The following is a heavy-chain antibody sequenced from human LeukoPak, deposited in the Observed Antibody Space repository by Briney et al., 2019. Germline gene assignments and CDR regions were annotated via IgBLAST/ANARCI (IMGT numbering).Heavy chain of an antibody. Sequence: PSETLSLTCIVSGDSISGFYWSWIRQAAGKGLEWIGHIYTSGSTNYNPSLKSRVTMSVDMSKNQFSLKLRSVTAADTAVYYCARDVVAARGSFDYWGQGTLVTVSS. CDR1: GDSISGFY. CDR3: ARDVVAARGSFDY. J-gene: IGHJ4*02. D-gene: IGHD2-2*01. V-gene: IGHV4-4*07. CDR2: IYTSGST.